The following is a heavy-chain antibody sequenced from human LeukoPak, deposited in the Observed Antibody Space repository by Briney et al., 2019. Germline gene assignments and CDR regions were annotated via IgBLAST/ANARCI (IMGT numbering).Heavy chain of an antibody. Sequence: ASVKVSCKASGYTFTSYYMHWVRQAPGQGLEWMGIINPSGGSTSYAQKFQGRVTMTRDTSTSTVYMELSSLRSEDTAVYYCARTRSTSSYYYDSSGKRMDAFDIWGKGTTVTVS. CDR3: ARTRSTSSYYYDSSGKRMDAFDI. V-gene: IGHV1-46*01. CDR1: GYTFTSYY. CDR2: INPSGGST. J-gene: IGHJ3*02. D-gene: IGHD3-22*01.